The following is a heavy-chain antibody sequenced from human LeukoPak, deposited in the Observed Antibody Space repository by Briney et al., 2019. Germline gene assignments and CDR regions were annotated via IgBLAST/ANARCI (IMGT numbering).Heavy chain of an antibody. D-gene: IGHD6-13*01. J-gene: IGHJ4*02. Sequence: GGSLRLSCAASGFTFSSNAMNWVRQAPGKGLEWVAVISSDGNNQYYADSVKGRFTISRDNSKNTVHLQMNSLRNEDTAMYYCARGAGSSWYGDYWGQGTLVTVTS. CDR3: ARGAGSSWYGDY. V-gene: IGHV3-30-3*01. CDR1: GFTFSSNA. CDR2: ISSDGNNQ.